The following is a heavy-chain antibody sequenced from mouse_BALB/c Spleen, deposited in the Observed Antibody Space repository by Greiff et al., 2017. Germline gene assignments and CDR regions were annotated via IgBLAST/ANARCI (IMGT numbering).Heavy chain of an antibody. J-gene: IGHJ3*01. D-gene: IGHD2-13*01. Sequence: EVMLVESGPELVKPGASVKIPCKASGYTFTDYNMDWVKQSHGKSLEWIGDINPNNGGTIYNQKFKGKATLTVDKSSSTAYMELRSLTSEDTAVYYCARYGDGPWFAYWGQGTLVTVSA. CDR2: INPNNGGT. CDR1: GYTFTDYN. V-gene: IGHV1-18*01. CDR3: ARYGDGPWFAY.